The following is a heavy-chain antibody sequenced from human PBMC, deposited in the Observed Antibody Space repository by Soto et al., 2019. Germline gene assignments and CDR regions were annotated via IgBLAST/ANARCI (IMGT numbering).Heavy chain of an antibody. D-gene: IGHD2-21*02. J-gene: IGHJ4*02. CDR3: AMSIVVVTALDY. Sequence: QVQLVQSGAEEKKPGASVKVSCKASGYTFTSYAMHWVRQPPGQRLEWMGWINAGNGNTKYSQKFQGRVTITRDTSASTAYMELSSLRSEDTAVYYCAMSIVVVTALDYWGQGTLVNVSS. CDR2: INAGNGNT. CDR1: GYTFTSYA. V-gene: IGHV1-3*05.